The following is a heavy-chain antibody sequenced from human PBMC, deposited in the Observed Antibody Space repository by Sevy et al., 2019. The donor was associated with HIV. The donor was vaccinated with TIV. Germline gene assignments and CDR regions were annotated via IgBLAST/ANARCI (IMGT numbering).Heavy chain of an antibody. CDR3: TRGYYYDSSGYSDY. CDR1: GFTFGDYA. J-gene: IGHJ4*02. V-gene: IGHV3-49*03. D-gene: IGHD3-22*01. Sequence: GGSLRLSCTGSGFTFGDYAMSWFRQAPGMGLEWVGFIRSKDYGGATEYAASVKGRFTISRDDSTSIADQQMNSLKTEDTAVYYCTRGYYYDSSGYSDYWGQGTLVTVSS. CDR2: IRSKDYGGAT.